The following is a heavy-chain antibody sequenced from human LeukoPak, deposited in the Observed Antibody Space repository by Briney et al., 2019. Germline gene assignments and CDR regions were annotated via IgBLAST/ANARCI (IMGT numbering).Heavy chain of an antibody. CDR3: ARVSGLGMNEYYQH. Sequence: GGSLRLSCEASGLTSSNSWMHWVLQAPGKGLVWVSRIHNEGTTISYADSVKGRFTISRDNAKNTLYLQMNSLRAEDTAVYYCARVSGLGMNEYYQHWGQGTLVTVAS. CDR2: IHNEGTTI. V-gene: IGHV3-74*01. CDR1: GLTSSNSW. D-gene: IGHD3-10*01. J-gene: IGHJ1*01.